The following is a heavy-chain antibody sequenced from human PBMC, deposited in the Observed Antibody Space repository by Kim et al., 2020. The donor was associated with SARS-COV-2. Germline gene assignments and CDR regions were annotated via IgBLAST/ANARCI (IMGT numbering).Heavy chain of an antibody. CDR3: AKRKYYDSSGYYYYYYFDD. Sequence: KGRFAISRDNSKNTLYLQMNSLRAEDTAVYYCAKRKYYDSSGYYYYYYFDDWGQGTLVTVSS. D-gene: IGHD3-22*01. J-gene: IGHJ4*02. V-gene: IGHV3-23*01.